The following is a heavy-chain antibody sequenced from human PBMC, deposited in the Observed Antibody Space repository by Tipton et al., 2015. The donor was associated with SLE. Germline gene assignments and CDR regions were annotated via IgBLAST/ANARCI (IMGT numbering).Heavy chain of an antibody. V-gene: IGHV4-39*07. CDR3: ARTNGGGATFFDY. Sequence: TLSLTCPVSDDSFTNTRYYWAWIRQPPGKGLEYIGSISYGGSTYYNRSLESRLTISVDTSKHQFSLKLTSVIVADTAVYYCARTNGGGATFFDYWGQGVLVTVSS. CDR2: ISYGGST. CDR1: DDSFTNTRYY. D-gene: IGHD3-16*01. J-gene: IGHJ4*02.